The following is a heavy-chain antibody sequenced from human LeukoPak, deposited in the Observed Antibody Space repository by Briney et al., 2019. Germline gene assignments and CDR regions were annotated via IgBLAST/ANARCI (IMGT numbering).Heavy chain of an antibody. CDR2: INPNSGGT. Sequence: ASVKVSCKASRYTFTGYYMHWVRQAPGQGLEWMGWINPNSGGTNYAQKFQGRVTMTRDTSISTAYMELSRLRSDDTAVYYCARHRIPPNYDFWSGYYPNWFDPWGQGTLVTVSS. D-gene: IGHD3-3*01. CDR3: ARHRIPPNYDFWSGYYPNWFDP. J-gene: IGHJ5*02. CDR1: RYTFTGYY. V-gene: IGHV1-2*02.